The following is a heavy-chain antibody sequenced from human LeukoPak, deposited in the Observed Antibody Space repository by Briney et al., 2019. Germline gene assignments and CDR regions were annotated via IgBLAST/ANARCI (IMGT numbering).Heavy chain of an antibody. D-gene: IGHD3-3*01. J-gene: IGHJ6*01. CDR3: ARDHGNDFWSGRLCMDV. CDR1: GFTLSSNY. V-gene: IGHV3-66*03. Sequence: GGSLRLSCAASGFTLSSNYMSWLRQAPGKGLEGVSVSYSCCSTYYADSVKGRFTISRDNSKNKLYLQMNSLRAEGTAVYYCARDHGNDFWSGRLCMDVWGQGTTVTVSS. CDR2: SYSCCST.